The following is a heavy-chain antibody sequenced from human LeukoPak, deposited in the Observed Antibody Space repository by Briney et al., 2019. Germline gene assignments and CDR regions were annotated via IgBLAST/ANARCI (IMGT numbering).Heavy chain of an antibody. CDR3: ARDPPGAHFDY. CDR2: ISSSSSNI. J-gene: IGHJ4*02. Sequence: PGGSLRLSRTASGFTFSSYSMNWVRQAPGKGLEWVSYISSSSSNIFYADSFKGRFTISRDNAQNSLYLQMNSLRVEDTAVYYCARDPPGAHFDYWGQGTLVTVSS. D-gene: IGHD7-27*01. CDR1: GFTFSSYS. V-gene: IGHV3-21*01.